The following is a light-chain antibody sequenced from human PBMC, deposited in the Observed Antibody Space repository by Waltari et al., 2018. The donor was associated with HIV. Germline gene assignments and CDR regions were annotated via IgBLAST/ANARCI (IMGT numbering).Light chain of an antibody. J-gene: IGKJ3*01. CDR1: QNSGPF. V-gene: IGKV1-39*01. CDR3: LQTYITPLT. CDR2: GAS. Sequence: DIQMTQSPPSLSASVGGRVTSTCRPSQNSGPFVSWYQQKPGEAPRLLISGASAVQSGVPSRFSGSGSGTDFTLTISSLQPEDFATYCCLQTYITPLTFGPGTKVDVK.